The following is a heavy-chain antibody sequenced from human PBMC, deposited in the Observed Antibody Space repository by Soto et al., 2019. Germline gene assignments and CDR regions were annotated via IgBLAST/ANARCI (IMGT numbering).Heavy chain of an antibody. Sequence: QVQLVQSGAEVKKPGSSVKVSCKASGGTFSNYAISWVRQAPGQGLEWMGGIIPIFITPNYAHEFRGRVTITADESTSTAYMELSSLRDEDTAVYYCARGPEYSSSWYFGGWGQGTLVTVSA. V-gene: IGHV1-69*01. CDR3: ARGPEYSSSWYFGG. D-gene: IGHD6-13*01. CDR2: IIPIFITP. CDR1: GGTFSNYA. J-gene: IGHJ4*02.